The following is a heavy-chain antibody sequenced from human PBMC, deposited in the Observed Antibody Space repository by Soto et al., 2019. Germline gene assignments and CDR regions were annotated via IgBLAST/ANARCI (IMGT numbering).Heavy chain of an antibody. CDR3: AKGGDSSGYVDY. J-gene: IGHJ4*02. CDR2: ISYDGSNK. D-gene: IGHD3-22*01. V-gene: IGHV3-30-3*01. CDR1: GFTFSSYA. Sequence: VGSLRLSCAASGFTFSSYAMHWVRQAPGKGLEWVAVISYDGSNKYYADSVKGRFTISRDNSKNTLYLQMNSLRAEDTAVYYCAKGGDSSGYVDYWGQGTLVTVSS.